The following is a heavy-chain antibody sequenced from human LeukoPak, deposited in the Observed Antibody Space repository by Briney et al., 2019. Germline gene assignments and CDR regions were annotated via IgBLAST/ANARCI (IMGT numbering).Heavy chain of an antibody. CDR1: GFTFSSYA. V-gene: IGHV3-21*01. CDR2: ISSSSTYI. D-gene: IGHD6-19*01. CDR3: ARDQMAGYSSGWYPFDY. J-gene: IGHJ4*02. Sequence: GGSLRLSCAASGFTFSSYAMHWVRQAPGKGLEWVSSISSSSTYIYYADSVKGRFTISRDNAKNSLYLQMNSLRAEDTAVHYCARDQMAGYSSGWYPFDYWGQGTLVTVSS.